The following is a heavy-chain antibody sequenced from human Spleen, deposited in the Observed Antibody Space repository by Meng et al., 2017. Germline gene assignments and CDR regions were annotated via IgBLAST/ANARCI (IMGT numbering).Heavy chain of an antibody. D-gene: IGHD7-27*01. CDR1: GGSISIYY. V-gene: IGHV4-59*01. CDR3: ARDRELGP. Sequence: QVQLQESGPGLVRPSETLSLTCTVSGGSISIYYWSWIRQPPGKGLEWIGYTYNSGSIIYNPSLKSRVTISVDMSKNQFSLKLMSVTAADTAVYYCARDRELGPWGPGILVTVSS. CDR2: TYNSGSI. J-gene: IGHJ5*02.